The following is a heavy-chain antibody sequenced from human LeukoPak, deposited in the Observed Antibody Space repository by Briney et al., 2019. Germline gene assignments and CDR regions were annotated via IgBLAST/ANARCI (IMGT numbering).Heavy chain of an antibody. CDR1: GFTFSVYG. J-gene: IGHJ4*02. V-gene: IGHV3-33*01. Sequence: GGSLRLSCAASGFTFSVYGMHCVRQAPGKGLWCVAVIWYEGGIKYYAESVKGRFTISRDNSKNTLYLQMNSLRAEDTAVYYCASEPRTPGYSSGWYLDYWGQGTLVTVSS. CDR3: ASEPRTPGYSSGWYLDY. D-gene: IGHD6-19*01. CDR2: IWYEGGIK.